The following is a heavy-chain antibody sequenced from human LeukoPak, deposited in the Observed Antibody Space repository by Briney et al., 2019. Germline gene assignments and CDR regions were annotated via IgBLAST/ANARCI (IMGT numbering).Heavy chain of an antibody. D-gene: IGHD3-10*02. CDR1: GFTFNIYA. CDR3: ARDLSGAYYALDV. J-gene: IGHJ6*02. CDR2: ISYDGNNR. V-gene: IGHV3-30-3*01. Sequence: GGSLRLSCAASGFTFNIYAMHWVRQAPDKALEWEAVISYDGNNRYYADSVKGRFTISRDISKNTLFLQMSSLTTEDTAIYYCARDLSGAYYALDVWGQGTTITVSS.